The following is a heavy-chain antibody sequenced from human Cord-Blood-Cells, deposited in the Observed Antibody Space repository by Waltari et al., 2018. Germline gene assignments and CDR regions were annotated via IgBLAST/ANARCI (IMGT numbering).Heavy chain of an antibody. CDR3: AGPSNWEWVSAFDI. Sequence: EYMGIIYPGDSDTRYSPSFQGQVTISADKSISTAYLQWSSLKASDTAMYYCAGPSNWEWVSAFDIWGQGTMVTVSS. J-gene: IGHJ3*02. CDR2: IYPGDSDT. D-gene: IGHD7-27*01. V-gene: IGHV5-51*01.